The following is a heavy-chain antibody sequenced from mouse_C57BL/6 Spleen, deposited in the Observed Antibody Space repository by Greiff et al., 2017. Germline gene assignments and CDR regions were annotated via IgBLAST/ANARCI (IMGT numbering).Heavy chain of an antibody. Sequence: EVKLVESGGGLVQPGASLRLSCAASGFTFTDYYMSWVRQPPGKAPEWLALLRNKANGYTTEYTASVKGRFTISRDNSQNILYLQMNTLRAEDSATYYCVKAPGYGSSPPAMDYWGQGTSVTVSS. CDR1: GFTFTDYY. V-gene: IGHV7-4*01. J-gene: IGHJ4*01. CDR2: LRNKANGYTT. CDR3: VKAPGYGSSPPAMDY. D-gene: IGHD1-1*01.